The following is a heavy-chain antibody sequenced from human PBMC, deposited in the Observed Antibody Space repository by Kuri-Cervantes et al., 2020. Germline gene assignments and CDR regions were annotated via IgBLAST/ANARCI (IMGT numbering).Heavy chain of an antibody. Sequence: SVKVSCKASGGTFSSYAISWVRQAPGQGLEWMGGIIPIFGTANYAQKFQGRVTITADESTSTAYMELSSLRSEDTAVYYCARDRDGLLPRYYYYGMDVWGQGTTVTVSS. V-gene: IGHV1-69*13. CDR1: GGTFSSYA. D-gene: IGHD3-9*01. CDR3: ARDRDGLLPRYYYYGMDV. CDR2: IIPIFGTA. J-gene: IGHJ6*02.